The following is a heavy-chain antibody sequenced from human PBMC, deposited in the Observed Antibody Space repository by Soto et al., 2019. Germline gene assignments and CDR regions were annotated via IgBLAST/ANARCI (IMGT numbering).Heavy chain of an antibody. Sequence: QVQLQESGPGLVKPSQTLSLTCTVSGGSISSGGYYWSWIRQHPGKGLEWIGYIYYSGSTYYNPSLKSRVTISVTTSKNHFSLTLSSVTAADRAVYYCARARRRYGSGGSCSRRWFDPWGQGTMVTVSS. D-gene: IGHD2-15*01. J-gene: IGHJ5*02. CDR3: ARARRRYGSGGSCSRRWFDP. CDR2: IYYSGST. V-gene: IGHV4-31*03. CDR1: GGSISSGGYY.